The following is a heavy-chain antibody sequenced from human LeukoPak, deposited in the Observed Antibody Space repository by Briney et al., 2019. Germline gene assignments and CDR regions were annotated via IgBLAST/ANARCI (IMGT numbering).Heavy chain of an antibody. D-gene: IGHD5-24*01. J-gene: IGHJ4*02. CDR3: ARHEEEDGYNAKTPDY. CDR1: GVSISGTNYY. Sequence: PSETLSLTCDVSGVSISGTNYYWGWIRQPPGMGLEWIGSIHYRLPTFYNPLLKSRVTISVDTSKNQISLRLRSVPAADTAVYYCARHEEEDGYNAKTPDYWGQGTLVTVSS. V-gene: IGHV4-39*01. CDR2: IHYRLPT.